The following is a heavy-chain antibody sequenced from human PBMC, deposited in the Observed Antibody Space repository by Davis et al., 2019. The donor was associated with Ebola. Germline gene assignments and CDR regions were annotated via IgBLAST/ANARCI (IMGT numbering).Heavy chain of an antibody. J-gene: IGHJ4*02. CDR2: INAGNGNT. Sequence: ASVKVSCKASGYTFTSYAMHWVRQAPGQRLEWMGWINAGNGNTKYSQKFQGRVTITRDTSASTAYMELSSLRAEDTAVYYCAKESYYGGGNPGFFDYWGQGTLVTVSS. CDR1: GYTFTSYA. CDR3: AKESYYGGGNPGFFDY. V-gene: IGHV1-3*01. D-gene: IGHD4-23*01.